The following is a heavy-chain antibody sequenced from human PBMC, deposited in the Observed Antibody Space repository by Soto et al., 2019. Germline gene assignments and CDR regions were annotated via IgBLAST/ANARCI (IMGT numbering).Heavy chain of an antibody. CDR1: GGSISSYY. CDR3: ARRYGSGFDI. D-gene: IGHD3-10*01. J-gene: IGHJ3*02. Sequence: QVQLQESGPGPVKPSETLSLTCTVSGGSISSYYWSWIRQPPGKGLEWIGYIYYSGSSNYNPSLKSRITISVDTSKNQFSLKLSSVTAADTAVYYCARRYGSGFDIWGQGTMVTVSS. V-gene: IGHV4-59*08. CDR2: IYYSGSS.